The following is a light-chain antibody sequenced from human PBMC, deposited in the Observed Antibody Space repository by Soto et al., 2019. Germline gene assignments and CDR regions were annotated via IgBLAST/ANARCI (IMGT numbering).Light chain of an antibody. CDR3: QQSYSTPPWT. CDR2: AAS. Sequence: DIQITQSQSSLSASVGDRVTITCRASQSISSYLNWYQQKPGKAPKLLIYAASSLQSGVPSRFSGSGSGTDFTLTISSLQPEDFATYYCQQSYSTPPWTFGQGTKVDIK. V-gene: IGKV1-39*01. CDR1: QSISSY. J-gene: IGKJ1*01.